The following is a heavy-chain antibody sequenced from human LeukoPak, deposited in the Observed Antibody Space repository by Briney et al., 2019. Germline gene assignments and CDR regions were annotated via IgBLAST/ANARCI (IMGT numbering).Heavy chain of an antibody. CDR3: ARVSSSWLLRFDP. V-gene: IGHV4-34*01. CDR1: GGSFSGYY. Sequence: SETLSLTCAVYGGSFSGYYWSWIRQPPGKGLEWIGEINHSGSTNYNPSLKSQVTISVDTSKNQFSLKLSSVTAADTAVYYCARVSSSWLLRFDPWGQGTLVTVSS. D-gene: IGHD6-13*01. CDR2: INHSGST. J-gene: IGHJ5*02.